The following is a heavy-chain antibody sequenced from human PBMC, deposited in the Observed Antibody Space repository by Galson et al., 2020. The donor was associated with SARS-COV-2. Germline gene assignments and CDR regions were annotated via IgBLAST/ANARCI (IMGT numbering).Heavy chain of an antibody. Sequence: GGSLRLSCAASGFIFNNYGMHWVRQAPGKGLEWVAFISFDGSNEDYVDSVKGRFTIVRDNFRNPLSLQMNSLRVEDTAVYYCAKDPSNPIDYSYYDMDVWGKGTAVIVSS. CDR1: GFIFNNYG. V-gene: IGHV3-30*02. D-gene: IGHD4-4*01. CDR3: AKDPSNPIDYSYYDMDV. CDR2: ISFDGSNE. J-gene: IGHJ6*03.